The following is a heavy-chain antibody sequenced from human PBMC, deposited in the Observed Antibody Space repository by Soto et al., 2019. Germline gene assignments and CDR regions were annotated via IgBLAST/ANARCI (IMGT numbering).Heavy chain of an antibody. Sequence: PGGSLRLCCAASGFTFSSCAMGWVRQAPGKRLEWVSGISGSGGSTYYADSVKGRFTISRDNSKNTLFLQMNSLRAEDTAVYYCAKDSRWLVPTSSYFALDAWRQGTTVTVS. CDR2: ISGSGGST. V-gene: IGHV3-23*01. D-gene: IGHD6-19*01. CDR1: GFTFSSCA. J-gene: IGHJ6*02. CDR3: AKDSRWLVPTSSYFALDA.